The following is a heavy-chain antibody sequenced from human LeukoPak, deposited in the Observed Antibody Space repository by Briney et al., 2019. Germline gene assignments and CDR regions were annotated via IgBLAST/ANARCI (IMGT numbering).Heavy chain of an antibody. J-gene: IGHJ6*02. V-gene: IGHV3-7*01. CDR3: ARYNVYYYGMDV. CDR2: LKHDGSEK. CDR1: GFTFSNYW. D-gene: IGHD1-14*01. Sequence: GGSLRLSCVASGFTFSNYWMSWVRQAPGKGLEWVANLKHDGSEKNYVDSVKGRFTISRDNAKNSLFQQMNTLRAEDTAVYYCARYNVYYYGMDVWGQGTTVTVSS.